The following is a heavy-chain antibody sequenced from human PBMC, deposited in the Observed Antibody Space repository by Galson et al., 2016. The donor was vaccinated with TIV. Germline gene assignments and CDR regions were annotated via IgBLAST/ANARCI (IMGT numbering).Heavy chain of an antibody. CDR3: ARGRNYYESGAYWV. Sequence: SVKVSCKASGVTFNSYAISWVRQAPGQGLEWMGGITAIFRTANYAQKFQGRVTITADESTSTAYMDLSSLRSEDTAVYYCARGRNYYESGAYWVWGQGTLVTVSS. CDR2: ITAIFRTA. J-gene: IGHJ4*02. D-gene: IGHD3-22*01. CDR1: GVTFNSYA. V-gene: IGHV1-69*13.